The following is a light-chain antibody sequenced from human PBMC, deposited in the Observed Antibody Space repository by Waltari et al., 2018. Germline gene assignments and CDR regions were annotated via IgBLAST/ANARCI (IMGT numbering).Light chain of an antibody. CDR2: DAS. CDR3: QLRTGWPMT. J-gene: IGKJ5*01. CDR1: QRFSNS. V-gene: IGKV3-11*01. Sequence: VLTQSPATLSLSPGERATLSCRASQRFSNSLAWYRQKPGQAPSLLIYDASTRAAGIPGRFSGSGSGTDFTLTISSLEPEDFAVYYCQLRTGWPMTFGQGTRLEIK.